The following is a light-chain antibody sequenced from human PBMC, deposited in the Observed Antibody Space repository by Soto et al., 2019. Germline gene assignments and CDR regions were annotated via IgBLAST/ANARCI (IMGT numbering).Light chain of an antibody. CDR3: QQYTSYPWT. Sequence: DIQMTQSPSSLSASVGDRVTITCRASQDIRNDLGWYQQKPGKAPNLLIYDGSSVESGVPSRFSGSGSGTEFTLTISSLQPDDFATYYCQQYTSYPWTFGQGTKVEVK. V-gene: IGKV1-17*01. CDR1: QDIRND. CDR2: DGS. J-gene: IGKJ1*01.